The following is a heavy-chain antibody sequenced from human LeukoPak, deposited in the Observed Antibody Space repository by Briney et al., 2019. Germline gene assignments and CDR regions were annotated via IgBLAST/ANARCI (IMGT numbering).Heavy chain of an antibody. CDR2: IKQDGSEK. V-gene: IGHV3-7*01. J-gene: IGHJ4*02. D-gene: IGHD4-11*01. Sequence: PGGSLRLSCAASGFTFSSYAMSWVRQAPGKGLEWVANIKQDGSEKYYVDSVKGRFTISRDNAKNSLYLQMNSLRAEDTAVYYCARGYGNYGYWGQGTLVTASS. CDR3: ARGYGNYGY. CDR1: GFTFSSYA.